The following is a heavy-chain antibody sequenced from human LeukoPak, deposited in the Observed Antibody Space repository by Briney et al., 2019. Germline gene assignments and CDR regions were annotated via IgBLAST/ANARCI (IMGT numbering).Heavy chain of an antibody. J-gene: IGHJ4*02. Sequence: GGSLRLSCAASGFTFSSYGMHWVRQAPGKGLEWVALIWYDGSNKYYTDSVKGRLTISRDNFKNTLYLQMNSLRAEDTAVYYCAKDGGLWVSAHWGDSWGRGTLVTVSS. D-gene: IGHD7-27*01. V-gene: IGHV3-33*06. CDR3: AKDGGLWVSAHWGDS. CDR1: GFTFSSYG. CDR2: IWYDGSNK.